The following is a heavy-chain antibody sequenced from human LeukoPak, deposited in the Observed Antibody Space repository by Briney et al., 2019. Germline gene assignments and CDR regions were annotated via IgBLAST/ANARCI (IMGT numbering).Heavy chain of an antibody. CDR3: ARDKGGDEGSKFDS. J-gene: IGHJ4*02. D-gene: IGHD2-21*01. V-gene: IGHV3-53*01. CDR2: IYSGGST. CDR1: GFTVSSNY. Sequence: GGSLRLSYAASGFTVSSNYMNWVRQAPGKGLEWVSVIYSGGSTYYADSVKGRFTISRDNSKNTLYLQMNSLRAEDTAVYYCARDKGGDEGSKFDSWGQGTLVTVSS.